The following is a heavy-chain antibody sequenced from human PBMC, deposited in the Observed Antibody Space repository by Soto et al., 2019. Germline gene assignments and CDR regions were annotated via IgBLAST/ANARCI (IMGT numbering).Heavy chain of an antibody. CDR1: GYSFTTYW. CDR2: IYPGDSDT. CDR3: ARHTAAGIGSRGGMDV. D-gene: IGHD6-13*01. Sequence: GESLKISCKGSGYSFTTYWVGWVLQMPGKGLEWMGIIYPGDSDTRYSPSFQGKVTISADKSISTAYLQWSSLKASDTAMYYCARHTAAGIGSRGGMDVWGQGTTVTVSS. V-gene: IGHV5-51*01. J-gene: IGHJ6*02.